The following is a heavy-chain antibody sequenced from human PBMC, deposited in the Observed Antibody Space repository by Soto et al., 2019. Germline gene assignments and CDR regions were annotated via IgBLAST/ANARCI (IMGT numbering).Heavy chain of an antibody. CDR1: GYTFTSYG. D-gene: IGHD6-13*01. V-gene: IGHV1-18*01. J-gene: IGHJ5*02. Sequence: QVQLVQSGAEVKKPGASVKVSCKASGYTFTSYGISWVRQAPGQGLEWMGWISAYNGNTNYAQKLQGRVTMTTDTSPSTAYMELRSLRSDDTAVYYCARSGYSSSWYVGVLDNWFDPWGQGTLVTVSS. CDR3: ARSGYSSSWYVGVLDNWFDP. CDR2: ISAYNGNT.